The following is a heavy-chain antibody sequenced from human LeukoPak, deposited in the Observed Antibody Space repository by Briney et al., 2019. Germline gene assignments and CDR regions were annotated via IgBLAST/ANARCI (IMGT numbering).Heavy chain of an antibody. V-gene: IGHV3-30-3*01. CDR3: ARGGSERFLEWFGGDY. CDR1: GFTFSSYA. Sequence: GGSLRLSCAASGFTFSSYAMHWVRQAPGKGLEWVAVISYDGSNKYYADSVKGRFTISRDNSKNTLYLQMNSLRAEDTAVYYCARGGSERFLEWFGGDYWGQGTLVAVSS. CDR2: ISYDGSNK. J-gene: IGHJ4*02. D-gene: IGHD3-3*01.